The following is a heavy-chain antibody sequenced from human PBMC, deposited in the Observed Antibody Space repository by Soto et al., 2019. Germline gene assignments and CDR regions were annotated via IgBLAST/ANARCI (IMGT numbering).Heavy chain of an antibody. CDR2: MYSGGTAT. D-gene: IGHD1-26*01. Sequence: EVQLVESGGGLIQPGGSLRLSCAASGFTVSDNYMTWVRQAPGKGLEWVSVMYSGGTATSYADSVKGRFTVSRDSSKNTVPLKLDSLRAEDTAVYYCARGVQVGAIGRFYFDSWGQGTLVTVSS. J-gene: IGHJ4*02. CDR1: GFTVSDNY. V-gene: IGHV3-53*01. CDR3: ARGVQVGAIGRFYFDS.